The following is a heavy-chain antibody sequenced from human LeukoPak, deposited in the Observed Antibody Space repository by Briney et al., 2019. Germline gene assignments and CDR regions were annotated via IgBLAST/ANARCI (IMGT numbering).Heavy chain of an antibody. J-gene: IGHJ4*02. Sequence: PGGSLRLSCAASGFTFSNYGMHWVRQPPGKGLEWVTFISDDGDNKHYADSVKGRLTASRDNSKNTLYLQMNSLRAEDTAVYYCAKDLSNWNYRGGNYWGQGTLVTVSS. CDR1: GFTFSNYG. CDR2: ISDDGDNK. V-gene: IGHV3-30*18. CDR3: AKDLSNWNYRGGNY. D-gene: IGHD1-7*01.